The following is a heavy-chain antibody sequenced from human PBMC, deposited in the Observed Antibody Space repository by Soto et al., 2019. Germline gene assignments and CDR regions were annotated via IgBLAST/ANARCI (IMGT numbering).Heavy chain of an antibody. D-gene: IGHD1-26*01. CDR3: ARDDSGFSGSHYIDYFNY. CDR2: INAGNGNT. V-gene: IGHV1-3*01. CDR1: GYTFTSYA. Sequence: ASVKVSCKASGYTFTSYAMHWVRQAPGQGLEWMGWINAGNGNTKYSQKFQGRVTITRDTSASTAYMELSSLRSEDTAVYYCARDDSGFSGSHYIDYFNYWGQGALVTVSS. J-gene: IGHJ4*02.